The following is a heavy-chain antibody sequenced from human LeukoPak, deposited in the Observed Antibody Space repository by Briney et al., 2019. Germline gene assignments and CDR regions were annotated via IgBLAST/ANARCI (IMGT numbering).Heavy chain of an antibody. J-gene: IGHJ4*02. CDR2: ISYDGSNK. Sequence: GRSLRLSCAASGFTFSSYAMHWVRQAPGKGLEWVAVISYDGSNKYYADSVKGRFTISRDNSKNTLYLQMNSLRAEDTAVYYCARVYGLIAAAGIDYWGQGTLVTVSS. CDR1: GFTFSSYA. CDR3: ARVYGLIAAAGIDY. V-gene: IGHV3-30-3*01. D-gene: IGHD6-13*01.